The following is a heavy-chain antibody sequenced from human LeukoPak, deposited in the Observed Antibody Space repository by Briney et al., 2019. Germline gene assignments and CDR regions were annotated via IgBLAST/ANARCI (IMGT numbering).Heavy chain of an antibody. D-gene: IGHD3-16*01. CDR3: AMNGLIGFDY. J-gene: IGHJ4*02. CDR2: IKEDGSEK. Sequence: GGSLRLSCADSGFTFSKYWMSWVRQAPGKGLEWVARIKEDGSEKYYVDSVKGRFTISRDNTKNSMYLQMNSLRAEDTAVYYCAMNGLIGFDYWGQGTLVTVSS. CDR1: GFTFSKYW. V-gene: IGHV3-7*02.